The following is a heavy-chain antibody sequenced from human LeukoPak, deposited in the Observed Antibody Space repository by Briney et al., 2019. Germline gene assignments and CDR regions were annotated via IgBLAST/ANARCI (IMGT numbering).Heavy chain of an antibody. J-gene: IGHJ4*02. V-gene: IGHV4-39*01. Sequence: SETLSLTCSVSGVSISSSNSYWGWIRQPPGKGLEWIGSIYYTGNTYYNASLKSRVTISIDTSKNQFSLKLTSVTAADTAVYYCARIAYSSSTDYWGQGTLVTVSS. CDR2: IYYTGNT. CDR1: GVSISSSNSY. CDR3: ARIAYSSSTDY. D-gene: IGHD6-6*01.